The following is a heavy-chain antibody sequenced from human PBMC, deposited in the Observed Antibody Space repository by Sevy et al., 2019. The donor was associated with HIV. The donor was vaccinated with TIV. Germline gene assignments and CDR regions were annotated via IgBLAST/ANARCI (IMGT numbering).Heavy chain of an antibody. J-gene: IGHJ6*02. CDR3: ARRSEYSSSSDYYYYGMDV. CDR2: INAGNGNT. CDR1: GYTFTSYA. V-gene: IGHV1-3*01. D-gene: IGHD6-6*01. Sequence: ASVKVSCKASGYTFTSYAMHWVRQAPGQRLEWMGWINAGNGNTKYSQKFQGRVTITRDTSASTAYMELSSLRSKDTAVYYCARRSEYSSSSDYYYYGMDVWGQGTTVTVSS.